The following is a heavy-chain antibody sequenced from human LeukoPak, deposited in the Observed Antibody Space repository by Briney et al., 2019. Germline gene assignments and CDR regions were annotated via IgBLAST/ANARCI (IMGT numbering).Heavy chain of an antibody. CDR3: ARGGCSSTSCYYYYYYYYMDV. CDR2: IYYSGST. CDR1: GGSISSYY. D-gene: IGHD2-2*01. J-gene: IGHJ6*03. Sequence: SETLSLTCTVSGGSISSYYWSWIRQPPGKGLEWIGYIYYSGSTNYNPSLKSRVTISVDTSKNQFSLKLSSVTAADTAVYYCARGGCSSTSCYYYYYYYYMDVWGKGTTVTVSS. V-gene: IGHV4-59*01.